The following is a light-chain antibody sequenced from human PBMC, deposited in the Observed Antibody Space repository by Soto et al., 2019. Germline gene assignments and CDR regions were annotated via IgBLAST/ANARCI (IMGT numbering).Light chain of an antibody. J-gene: IGKJ5*01. V-gene: IGKV3D-20*02. CDR1: RSFASSY. CDR2: AAS. Sequence: EIVLTQSPVTLSLSPGERATLSCRASRSFASSYLGWYQQKPGQAPRLLIYAASTRATGIPDRFSGSGSATDFTLTISRLEPEDFAVYYCQQRSNWPSITFGQGTRLEIK. CDR3: QQRSNWPSIT.